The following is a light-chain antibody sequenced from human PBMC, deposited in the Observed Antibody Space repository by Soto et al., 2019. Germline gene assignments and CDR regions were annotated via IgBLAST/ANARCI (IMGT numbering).Light chain of an antibody. Sequence: EIVMTQSPATLPVSPGERATLSCRASQSVSSNLAWYQQKPGQAPRLLIYGASTRATGLPARISGSGSGTEFTLTISSLQSEDSAVYYCQQYNEWPLSFGGGTKVEIK. CDR1: QSVSSN. CDR3: QQYNEWPLS. CDR2: GAS. V-gene: IGKV3-15*01. J-gene: IGKJ4*01.